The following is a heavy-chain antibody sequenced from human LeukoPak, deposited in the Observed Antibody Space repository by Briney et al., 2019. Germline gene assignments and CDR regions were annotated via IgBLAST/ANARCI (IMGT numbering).Heavy chain of an antibody. CDR3: ARVVGDSSGFYYFDY. Sequence: GGSLRLSCSASGFTLSSYSMNWVRQAPGKGLEWVSSITSSSSYIYYADSLKGRFTISRDNARNSLYLQMNSLRAEDTAVYYCARVVGDSSGFYYFDYWGRGTLVTVSS. CDR2: ITSSSSYI. J-gene: IGHJ4*02. V-gene: IGHV3-21*01. CDR1: GFTLSSYS. D-gene: IGHD3-22*01.